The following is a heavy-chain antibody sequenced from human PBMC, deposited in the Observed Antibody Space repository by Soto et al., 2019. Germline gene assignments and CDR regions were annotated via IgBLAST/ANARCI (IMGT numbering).Heavy chain of an antibody. Sequence: SETLSLTCTVSGGSISSGGYYWSWIRQHPGKGLEWIGYIYYSGSTYYNPSLKSRVTISVDTSKNQFSLKLSSVTAADTAVYYCARDKVGHGMDVWGQGTTVTVYS. V-gene: IGHV4-31*03. CDR3: ARDKVGHGMDV. D-gene: IGHD1-26*01. J-gene: IGHJ6*02. CDR1: GGSISSGGYY. CDR2: IYYSGST.